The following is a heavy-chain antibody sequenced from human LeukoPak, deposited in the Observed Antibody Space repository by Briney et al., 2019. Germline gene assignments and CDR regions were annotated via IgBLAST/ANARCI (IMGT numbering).Heavy chain of an antibody. CDR3: ARDQAGSKEYCSSWYVY. V-gene: IGHV3-21*01. CDR2: ISNSRSYI. CDR1: GFTFSSYS. J-gene: IGHJ4*02. D-gene: IGHD6-13*01. Sequence: GGSLRLSCAASGFTFSSYSMHWARQPPGKGLEWVASISNSRSYIYYADSVKGRFTIARENAKNSLYLPMNGLRAEDTAVYYGARDQAGSKEYCSSWYVYWGQGTLVTVSS.